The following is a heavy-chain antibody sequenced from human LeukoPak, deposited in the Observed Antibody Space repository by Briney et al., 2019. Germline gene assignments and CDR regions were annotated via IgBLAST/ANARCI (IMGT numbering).Heavy chain of an antibody. Sequence: SETLSLTCTVSGGSISDDYWSWLRQPPGKGLEWIGYIYYSGTTNYNPSLKSRVTISVDTSKNQFSLKLSSVTAADTAVYYCARIGKSYYYGMDVWGQGTTVTVSS. V-gene: IGHV4-59*12. J-gene: IGHJ6*02. CDR2: IYYSGTT. CDR1: GGSISDDY. CDR3: ARIGKSYYYGMDV.